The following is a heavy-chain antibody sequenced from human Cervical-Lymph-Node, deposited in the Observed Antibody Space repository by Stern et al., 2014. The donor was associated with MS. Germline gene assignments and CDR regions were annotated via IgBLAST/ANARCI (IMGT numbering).Heavy chain of an antibody. D-gene: IGHD5-12*01. J-gene: IGHJ4*02. CDR1: GYIFTGYY. V-gene: IGHV1-2*06. CDR2: MHPNSGGT. CDR3: ARVASAYVEFDF. Sequence: VQLVESGPEVRKPGASVRVSCKASGYIFTGYYIHWLRQAPGQGLEWVGQMHPNSGGTNFAQKFQGRVTMTSDTSISTAYMELERLTSDDTAMYYCARVASAYVEFDFWGQGTLVTVSS.